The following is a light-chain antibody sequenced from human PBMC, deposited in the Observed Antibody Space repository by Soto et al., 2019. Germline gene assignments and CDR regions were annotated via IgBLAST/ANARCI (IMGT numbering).Light chain of an antibody. CDR1: SSDVGGYNF. CDR3: SSYTRRNTLA. V-gene: IGLV2-14*01. Sequence: QSGLTQPASVSGSPGQSITISCTGTSSDVGGYNFVSWYQQYPGKAPKLIIYEVTDRPSGVSNRFSGSKSGSTASLTISGLQAEDEADYYCSSYTRRNTLAFGGGTKLTVL. J-gene: IGLJ2*01. CDR2: EVT.